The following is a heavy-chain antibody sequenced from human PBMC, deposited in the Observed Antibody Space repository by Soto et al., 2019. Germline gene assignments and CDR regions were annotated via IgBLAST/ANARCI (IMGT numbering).Heavy chain of an antibody. Sequence: QVQLVESGGGVVQPGRSLSLSCAASGFTLSSYGMHWVRQAPGKGLEWVAVISYDGSNKYYADSVKGRFTISRDNSKNTLYLQMNRLRAEDTAVYYCAKDIGSSGWYWSATRDYWGPGTLVTVSS. V-gene: IGHV3-30*18. D-gene: IGHD6-13*01. CDR3: AKDIGSSGWYWSATRDY. CDR1: GFTLSSYG. J-gene: IGHJ4*02. CDR2: ISYDGSNK.